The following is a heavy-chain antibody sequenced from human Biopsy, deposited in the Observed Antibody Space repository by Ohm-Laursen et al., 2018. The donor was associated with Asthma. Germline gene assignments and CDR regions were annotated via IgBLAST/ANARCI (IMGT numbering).Heavy chain of an antibody. CDR1: GYTFNSAG. D-gene: IGHD3-10*01. Sequence: GASVKVSCKPSGYTFNSAGITWVRQAPGQGLGWMGWISVYNGNTKVAQKLQDRVTMITDTSTSTAYMELRSLRSDDTAVYFCARAVDYSHYYGIDVWGQGTTVTAS. V-gene: IGHV1-18*01. CDR2: ISVYNGNT. J-gene: IGHJ6*02. CDR3: ARAVDYSHYYGIDV.